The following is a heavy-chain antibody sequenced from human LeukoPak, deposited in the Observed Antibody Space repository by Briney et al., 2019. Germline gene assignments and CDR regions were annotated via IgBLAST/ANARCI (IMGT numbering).Heavy chain of an antibody. CDR3: ARDLILWFGEFDYYYYYGMDV. V-gene: IGHV3-66*02. Sequence: GGSLRLSCAASGFTVSSNYMSWVRQAPGKGLEWVSVIYSGGSTYYADSVKGRFTISRDNSKNTLYLQMNSLRAEDMAVYYCARDLILWFGEFDYYYYYGMDVWGQGTTVTVSS. CDR2: IYSGGST. CDR1: GFTVSSNY. D-gene: IGHD3-10*01. J-gene: IGHJ6*02.